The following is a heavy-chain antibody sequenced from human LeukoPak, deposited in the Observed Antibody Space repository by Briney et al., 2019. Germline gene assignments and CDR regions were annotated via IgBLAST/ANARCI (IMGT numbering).Heavy chain of an antibody. V-gene: IGHV4-30-2*01. CDR3: ARDPAKQEYDFWSGYPAALGGY. J-gene: IGHJ4*02. D-gene: IGHD3-3*01. CDR1: GGSISSGGYY. CDR2: IYHSGST. Sequence: PSQTLSLTCTVSGGSISSGGYYWSWIRQPPGKGLEWIGYIYHSGSTYYNPSLKSRVTISVDRSKNQFSLKLSSVTAADTAVYYCARDPAKQEYDFWSGYPAALGGYWGQGTLVTVSS.